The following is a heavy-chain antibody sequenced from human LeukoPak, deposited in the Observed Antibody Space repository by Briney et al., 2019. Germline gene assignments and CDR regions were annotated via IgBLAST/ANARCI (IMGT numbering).Heavy chain of an antibody. CDR3: ARRLGATRGNWFDP. D-gene: IGHD1-26*01. CDR1: NGSAMSFD. CDR2: TYSSGTT. Sequence: PAETLTLTCSVSNGSAMSFDWNWIRHPTGEGLEWIGYTYSSGTTNYNPSLKGRATISIDRSKNQISLTLGTAAAADTAVYYGARRLGATRGNWFDPWGPGILVTVSS. J-gene: IGHJ5*02. V-gene: IGHV4-4*09.